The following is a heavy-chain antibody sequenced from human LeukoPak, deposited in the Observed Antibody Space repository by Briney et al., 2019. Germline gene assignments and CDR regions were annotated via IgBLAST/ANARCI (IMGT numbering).Heavy chain of an antibody. CDR2: ISGSGGST. CDR1: GFTFSSYA. Sequence: GGSLRLSCAASGFTFSSYAMTWVRQAPGKGLEWVSGISGSGGSTSYADSVKGRFTISRDNSKNTLFLQMNGLRAEDTAVYYCAKNLRQLAATGCDYWGQGTLVTVSS. J-gene: IGHJ4*02. V-gene: IGHV3-23*01. D-gene: IGHD6-25*01. CDR3: AKNLRQLAATGCDY.